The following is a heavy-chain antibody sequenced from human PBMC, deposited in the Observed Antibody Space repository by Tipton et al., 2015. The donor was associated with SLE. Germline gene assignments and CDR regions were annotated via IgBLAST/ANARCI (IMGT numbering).Heavy chain of an antibody. CDR1: DDYISSNDDY. D-gene: IGHD2-15*01. V-gene: IGHV4-39*07. CDR3: ARGLTQSPDY. CDR2: VHYSGRT. J-gene: IGHJ4*02. Sequence: TLSLTCSVSDDYISSNDDYWAWIRQPPGKGLQWIGSVHYSGRTHYNPSLESRPTISMDTAKNQFSLKLTSVTAADTAIYYCARGLTQSPDYWGQGTLVTVSS.